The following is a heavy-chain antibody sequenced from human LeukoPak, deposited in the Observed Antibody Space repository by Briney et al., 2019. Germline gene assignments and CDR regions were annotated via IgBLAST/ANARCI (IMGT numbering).Heavy chain of an antibody. CDR1: GGSISSYY. D-gene: IGHD3-10*01. Sequence: PSETLSLTCTVSGGSISSYYWSWIRQPPGKGLEWIGYIYYSGSTNYNPSLKSRVTISVDTSKNQFSLKLSSVTAADTAVYYCASLAWFGESFDYWGQGTLVTVSS. CDR2: IYYSGST. V-gene: IGHV4-59*01. CDR3: ASLAWFGESFDY. J-gene: IGHJ4*02.